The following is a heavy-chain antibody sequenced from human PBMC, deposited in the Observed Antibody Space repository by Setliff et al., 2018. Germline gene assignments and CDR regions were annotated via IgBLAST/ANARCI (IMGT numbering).Heavy chain of an antibody. CDR2: IHSSGIT. J-gene: IGHJ3*01. CDR3: ARQPPLNWAIPFDL. Sequence: SETLSLTCTVSGGSITNFYWNWIRQSPGKGLEWIGYIHSSGITNYNPSLKSRLTMSVDTSKNQFSLHLSSMTAADTAVYYCARQPPLNWAIPFDLWGQGKRVTVSS. CDR1: GGSITNFY. D-gene: IGHD7-27*01. V-gene: IGHV4-59*08.